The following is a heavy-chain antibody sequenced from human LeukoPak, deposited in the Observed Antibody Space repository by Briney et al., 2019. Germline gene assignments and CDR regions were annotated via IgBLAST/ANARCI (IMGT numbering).Heavy chain of an antibody. CDR1: GGSISSYY. CDR3: AREDYYYMDV. CDR2: IYYSGCT. Sequence: SETLSLTCTVSGGSISSYYWSWIRQPPGKGLEWIGYIYYSGCTNYNPSLKSRVTISVDTSKNQFSLKLSSVTAADTAVYYCAREDYYYMDVWGKGTTVTVSS. V-gene: IGHV4-59*01. J-gene: IGHJ6*03.